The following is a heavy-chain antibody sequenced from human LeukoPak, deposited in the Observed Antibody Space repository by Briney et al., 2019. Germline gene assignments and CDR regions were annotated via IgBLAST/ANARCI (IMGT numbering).Heavy chain of an antibody. CDR1: GGSFSGYY. Sequence: SETLSLTCAVYGGSFSGYYWSWIRQPPGKGLEWIGEINHSGSTNYNPSLKSRVTISVDTSKNQFSLKLSSVTAADTAVYYCARDSPDCSSITCYKDWFDPWGQGTLVTVSS. D-gene: IGHD2-2*02. CDR2: INHSGST. CDR3: ARDSPDCSSITCYKDWFDP. J-gene: IGHJ5*02. V-gene: IGHV4-34*01.